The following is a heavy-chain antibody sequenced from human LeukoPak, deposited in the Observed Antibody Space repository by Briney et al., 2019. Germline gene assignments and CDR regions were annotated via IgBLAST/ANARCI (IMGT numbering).Heavy chain of an antibody. D-gene: IGHD2-15*01. J-gene: IGHJ6*02. V-gene: IGHV3-33*01. CDR2: VWYDGSNK. Sequence: GGSLRLSCAASGFTFSSFGIHWVRQVPGKGLEWVAIVWYDGSNKYYADSVKGRFTISRDNSKNTLYLQMNSLGAEDTAVYYCARDVVAATQTFSYGMDVWGQGTTVTVSS. CDR1: GFTFSSFG. CDR3: ARDVVAATQTFSYGMDV.